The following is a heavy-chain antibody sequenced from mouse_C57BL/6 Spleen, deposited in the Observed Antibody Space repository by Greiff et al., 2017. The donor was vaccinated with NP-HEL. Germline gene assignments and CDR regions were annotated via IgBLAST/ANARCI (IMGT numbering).Heavy chain of an antibody. V-gene: IGHV1-82*01. CDR1: GYAFSSSW. CDR2: IYPGDGDT. D-gene: IGHD1-1*01. Sequence: QVQLKESGPELVKPGASVKISCKASGYAFSSSWMNWVKQRPGKGLEWIGRIYPGDGDTNYNGKFKGKATLTAAKSSSTAYMQLSSLTSEDSAVYFCASWDYDKRAYAMDYWGQGTSVTVSS. J-gene: IGHJ4*01. CDR3: ASWDYDKRAYAMDY.